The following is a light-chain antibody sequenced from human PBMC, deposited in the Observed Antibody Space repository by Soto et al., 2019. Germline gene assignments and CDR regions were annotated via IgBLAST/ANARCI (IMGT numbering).Light chain of an antibody. CDR2: AAS. J-gene: IGKJ2*01. Sequence: DIQMTQSPSSLSASVGDRVTITCRASQSISSYLNWYQQKPGKAPKLLIYAASSLQSGVPSRFSGSGSGTDFTLTISSLQPEAFATYYCQQSCSTPAYTFGQGTKLEIK. CDR1: QSISSY. CDR3: QQSCSTPAYT. V-gene: IGKV1-39*01.